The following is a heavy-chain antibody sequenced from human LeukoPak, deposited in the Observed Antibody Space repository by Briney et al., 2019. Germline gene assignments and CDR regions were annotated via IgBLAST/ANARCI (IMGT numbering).Heavy chain of an antibody. Sequence: GGSLRLSCAASGFTVSSNYMNWVRQAPGKGLEWVSVITSGGNTYYADSVKGRFTTSRDNSKNTLYVQMNSLRAEDTAIYYCARGGGYRDYDRPLDYWGQGTLVTVSS. CDR1: GFTVSSNY. CDR3: ARGGGYRDYDRPLDY. V-gene: IGHV3-53*01. J-gene: IGHJ4*02. CDR2: ITSGGNT. D-gene: IGHD5-12*01.